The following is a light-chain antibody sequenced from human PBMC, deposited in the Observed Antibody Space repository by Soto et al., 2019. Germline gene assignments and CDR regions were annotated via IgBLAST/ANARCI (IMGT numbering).Light chain of an antibody. J-gene: IGLJ1*01. V-gene: IGLV1-44*01. CDR2: SNN. Sequence: QSVLTQPPSASGTPGQRVTISCSGSSSNIGSNTVNWYQQLPGTAPKLLIYSNNQRPSGVPDRFSGSKSGTSASLAISGLQSEDEADYYCEAWDDSLNGFYVFGTGTKAPAL. CDR3: EAWDDSLNGFYV. CDR1: SSNIGSNT.